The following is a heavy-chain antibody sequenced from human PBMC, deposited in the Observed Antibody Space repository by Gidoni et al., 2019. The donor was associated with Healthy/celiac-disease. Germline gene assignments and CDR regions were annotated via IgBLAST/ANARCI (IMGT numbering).Heavy chain of an antibody. V-gene: IGHV4-61*02. CDR2: IYTSGST. CDR3: ASSDYDYIWGSYRVNAFDI. Sequence: QVQLQESGPGLVKPSQTLSLTCTVSGGSISSGSYYWSWIRQPAGKGLEWIGRIYTSGSTNYNPSLKSRVTISVDTSKNQFSLKLSSVTAADTAVYYCASSDYDYIWGSYRVNAFDIGGQGTMVTVSS. D-gene: IGHD3-16*02. CDR1: GGSISSGSYY. J-gene: IGHJ3*02.